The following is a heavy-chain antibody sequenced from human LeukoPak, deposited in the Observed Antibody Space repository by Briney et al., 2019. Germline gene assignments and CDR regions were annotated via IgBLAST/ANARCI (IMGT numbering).Heavy chain of an antibody. CDR2: IYYSGST. Sequence: SETLSLTCTVSGGSISSSSYYWGWIRQPPGKGLEWIGSIYYSGSTYYNPSLKSRVTISVDTSKNQFSLKLSSVTAADTAVYYCAREIRVVVAATSWFDPWGQGTLVTVSS. D-gene: IGHD2-15*01. V-gene: IGHV4-39*07. CDR3: AREIRVVVAATSWFDP. J-gene: IGHJ5*02. CDR1: GGSISSSSYY.